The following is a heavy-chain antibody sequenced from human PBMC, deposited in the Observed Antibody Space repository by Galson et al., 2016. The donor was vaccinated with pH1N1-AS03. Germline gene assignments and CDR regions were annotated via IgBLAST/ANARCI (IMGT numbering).Heavy chain of an antibody. J-gene: IGHJ6*02. CDR2: IRPKTNSYAT. V-gene: IGHV3-73*01. CDR1: GFTFSRST. D-gene: IGHD1-14*01. Sequence: SLRLSCAASGFTFSRSTMHWVRQASGKGLEWVGHIRPKTNSYATAYGASMKGRFTISRDDSKNITYLQMHSLRAEDTAVYYCARGAWEPPNYSYYYGLDVWGHGTTVSVSS. CDR3: ARGAWEPPNYSYYYGLDV.